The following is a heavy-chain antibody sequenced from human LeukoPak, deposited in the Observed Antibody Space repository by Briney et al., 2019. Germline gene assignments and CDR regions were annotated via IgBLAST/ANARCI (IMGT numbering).Heavy chain of an antibody. CDR3: ARGLRITIFGVEELSLYYYDNSGYYFDY. CDR1: GGSISSGDYY. CDR2: IYYSGST. D-gene: IGHD3-22*01. J-gene: IGHJ4*02. Sequence: SETLSLTCTVSGGSISSGDYYWSWIRQPPGKGLEWIGYIYYSGSTYYNPSLKSRVTIPVDTSKNQFSLKLSSVTAADTAVYYCARGLRITIFGVEELSLYYYDNSGYYFDYWGQGTLVTVSS. V-gene: IGHV4-30-4*08.